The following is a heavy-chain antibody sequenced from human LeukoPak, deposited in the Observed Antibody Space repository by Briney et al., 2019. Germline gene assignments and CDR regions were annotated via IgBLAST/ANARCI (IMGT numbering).Heavy chain of an antibody. Sequence: PGGSLRLSCAASGFTFSIYAMTWVRHTPGKGLEWVSTISSGSRTYYADSVKGRFTISRDNSKNTLYLHMNSLRAEDTALYYCAKDYSGSWYYFDYWGQGTLVTVSS. V-gene: IGHV3-23*01. D-gene: IGHD6-13*01. CDR1: GFTFSIYA. CDR2: ISSGSRT. J-gene: IGHJ4*02. CDR3: AKDYSGSWYYFDY.